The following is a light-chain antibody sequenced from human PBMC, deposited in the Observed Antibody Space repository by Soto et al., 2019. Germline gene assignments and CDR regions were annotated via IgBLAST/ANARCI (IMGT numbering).Light chain of an antibody. CDR2: GAS. CDR3: QQYNNWPLT. J-gene: IGKJ4*01. V-gene: IGKV3D-15*01. Sequence: EIVMTQSPVTLSVSPGERATLSCRGSQSVSDNLAWYQQKPGQAPRLLFYGASTRATDIPVRFSGSGSGTEFTLTISSLQSEDFAVYYCQQYNNWPLTFGGGTKVDIK. CDR1: QSVSDN.